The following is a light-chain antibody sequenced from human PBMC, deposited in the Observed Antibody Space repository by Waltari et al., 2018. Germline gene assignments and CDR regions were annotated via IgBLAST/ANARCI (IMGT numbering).Light chain of an antibody. CDR2: LED. J-gene: IGKJ4*01. Sequence: DIQMTQSPSSVSASVGDRVTITCRASQSISNVLAWYQQKPGRAPKLLRYLEDELQSGDPPRFSGGGSGTEFTLTISSLQPEDFATYYCQQGSSFPLTFGGGT. CDR1: QSISNV. V-gene: IGKV1-12*01. CDR3: QQGSSFPLT.